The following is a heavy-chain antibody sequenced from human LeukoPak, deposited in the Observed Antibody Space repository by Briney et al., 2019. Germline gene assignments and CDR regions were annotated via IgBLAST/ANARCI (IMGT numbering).Heavy chain of an antibody. V-gene: IGHV4-59*08. J-gene: IGHJ4*02. Sequence: KPSETLPLTCTVSGGSISSYYWSWIRQPPGKGLEWIGYIYYSGSTNYNPSLKSRVTISVDTSKNQFSLKLSSVTAADTAAYYCAGTYYDFWSGYSGFDYWGQGTLVTVSS. CDR1: GGSISSYY. CDR3: AGTYYDFWSGYSGFDY. CDR2: IYYSGST. D-gene: IGHD3-3*01.